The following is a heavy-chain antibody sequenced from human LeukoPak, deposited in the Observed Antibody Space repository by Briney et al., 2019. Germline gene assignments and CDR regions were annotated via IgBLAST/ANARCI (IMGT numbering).Heavy chain of an antibody. Sequence: ASVKVPCKASGYTFTGYYIHWVRQAPGHGLEWMGWIKPNTGGTNYAQKFQGRVTMTRDTSISTAHMELSRLRSDDTALYYCASSRWDSSSWYYFDYWGQGTLVTVSS. D-gene: IGHD6-13*01. V-gene: IGHV1-2*02. J-gene: IGHJ4*02. CDR3: ASSRWDSSSWYYFDY. CDR1: GYTFTGYY. CDR2: IKPNTGGT.